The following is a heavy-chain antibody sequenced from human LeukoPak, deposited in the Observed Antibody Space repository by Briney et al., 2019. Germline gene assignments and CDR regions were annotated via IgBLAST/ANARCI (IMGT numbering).Heavy chain of an antibody. J-gene: IGHJ3*02. CDR2: INSDGSTT. CDR3: ASVVGGYYPPVEGFDI. D-gene: IGHD3-3*01. Sequence: GGSLRLSCAASGFXFSSCWMHWVRQAPGKGLVWVSRINSDGSTTNYADSVRGRFTISRDNAKNTLYLQMNSLRAEDTAVYYCASVVGGYYPPVEGFDIWGQGTMVTVSS. CDR1: GFXFSSCW. V-gene: IGHV3-74*01.